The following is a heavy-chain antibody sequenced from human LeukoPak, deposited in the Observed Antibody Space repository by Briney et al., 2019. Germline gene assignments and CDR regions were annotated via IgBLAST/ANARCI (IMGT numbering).Heavy chain of an antibody. V-gene: IGHV3-7*01. J-gene: IGHJ4*02. CDR2: IKQDGSVE. CDR1: GFTFENYW. D-gene: IGHD5-18*01. Sequence: GGSLRLSCAASGFTFENYWMSWVRQVPRKGPEWVANIKQDGSVEHYLDSVRGRFTISRDNAKNSLFLQMDSLIAEDTAVYYCARWAGVTDQWGQGTLVTVSS. CDR3: ARWAGVTDQ.